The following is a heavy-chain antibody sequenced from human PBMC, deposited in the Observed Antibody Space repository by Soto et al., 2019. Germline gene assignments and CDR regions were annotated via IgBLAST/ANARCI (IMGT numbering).Heavy chain of an antibody. Sequence: QVQLVQSGAEVKKPGASVKVSCKASGYTFTSYGISWVRQAPGQGLEWMGWISAYNGNTNYAQKLQGRVTMTTDTSTSTAYMELRCLRSDDTAVYYCARSWNSNYYYYGMDVWGQGTTVTVSS. CDR1: GYTFTSYG. CDR3: ARSWNSNYYYYGMDV. V-gene: IGHV1-18*01. J-gene: IGHJ6*02. CDR2: ISAYNGNT. D-gene: IGHD1-7*01.